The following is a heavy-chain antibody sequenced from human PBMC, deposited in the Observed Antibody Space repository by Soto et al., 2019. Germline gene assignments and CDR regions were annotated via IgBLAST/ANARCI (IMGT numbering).Heavy chain of an antibody. CDR2: ISGSGGST. J-gene: IGHJ5*02. V-gene: IGHV3-23*01. Sequence: HPGGSLRLSCAASGFTFSSYAMSWVRQAPGKGLEWVSAISGSGGSTYYADSVKGRFTISRDNSKNTLYLQMNSLRAEDTAVYYCATNVVVPAANYWFDPWGQGTLVTVSS. D-gene: IGHD2-2*01. CDR1: GFTFSSYA. CDR3: ATNVVVPAANYWFDP.